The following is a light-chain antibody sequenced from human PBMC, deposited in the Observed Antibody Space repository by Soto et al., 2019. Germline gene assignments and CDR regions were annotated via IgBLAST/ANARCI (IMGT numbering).Light chain of an antibody. J-gene: IGKJ4*01. CDR2: WAS. V-gene: IGKV4-1*01. CDR1: QSVLDSSSTKNH. Sequence: DIVMTQSPDSLPVSLGERATIICKSSQSVLDSSSTKNHLAWYQQKPGQAPKLLIYWASTRKSGVADRFSGSGSGTDFTRTINKLQAEYVSVYYCLQYYSVPLTFGGGTRVAIK. CDR3: LQYYSVPLT.